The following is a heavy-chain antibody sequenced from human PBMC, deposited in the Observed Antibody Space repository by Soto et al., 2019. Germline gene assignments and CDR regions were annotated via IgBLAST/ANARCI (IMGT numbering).Heavy chain of an antibody. V-gene: IGHV1-18*04. CDR3: AREGCTNGVCYTPYYYYYGRDV. CDR2: ISAYNGNT. Sequence: VKGATKASGYPLTSYGIDWVRQDPGQGLEWMGWISAYNGNTNYAQKLQGRVTMTTDTSTSTAYMELRSLRSDDTAVYYCAREGCTNGVCYTPYYYYYGRDVWGQGTTVTVSS. J-gene: IGHJ6*02. CDR1: GYPLTSYG. D-gene: IGHD2-8*01.